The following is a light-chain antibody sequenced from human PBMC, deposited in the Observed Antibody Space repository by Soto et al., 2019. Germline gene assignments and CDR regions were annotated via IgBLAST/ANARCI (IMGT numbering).Light chain of an antibody. J-gene: IGLJ3*02. CDR1: SSDVGCYNY. CDR3: SSYAGSNNPV. Sequence: QSALTQPPSASGSPGQSVTISCTGTSSDVGCYNYVSWYQQHPGKAPKLMIYEVSKRPSGVPDRFSGSKSGNTASLTVSGLQAEDEADYYCSSYAGSNNPVFGGGTKVTVL. V-gene: IGLV2-8*01. CDR2: EVS.